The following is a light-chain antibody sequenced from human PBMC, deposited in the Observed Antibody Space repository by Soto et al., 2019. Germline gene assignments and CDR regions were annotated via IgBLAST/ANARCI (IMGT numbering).Light chain of an antibody. Sequence: QSVLTQPPSVSAAPGQKVTISCSGSTSNIENNYVSRYQQLPGTAPKLLIYDNNKRPSGIPDRFSGFKSGTSATLGITGLQTGDEAIYYCGTWDSSLSAGVVFGGGTKLTVL. CDR3: GTWDSSLSAGVV. J-gene: IGLJ2*01. CDR2: DNN. CDR1: TSNIENNY. V-gene: IGLV1-51*01.